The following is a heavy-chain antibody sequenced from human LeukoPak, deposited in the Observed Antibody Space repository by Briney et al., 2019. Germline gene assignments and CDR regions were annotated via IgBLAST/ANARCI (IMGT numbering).Heavy chain of an antibody. D-gene: IGHD6-19*01. CDR1: GGSISSYY. CDR3: ARVGIALAGTLAFDI. J-gene: IGHJ3*02. Sequence: PSETLSLTCTVSGGSISSYYWSWIRQSPGKGLEWIGYIYYSGSTNYNPSLKSRVTISVDTSKNQFSLKLSSVTAADTAVYYCARVGIALAGTLAFDIWGQGTMVTVSS. CDR2: IYYSGST. V-gene: IGHV4-59*01.